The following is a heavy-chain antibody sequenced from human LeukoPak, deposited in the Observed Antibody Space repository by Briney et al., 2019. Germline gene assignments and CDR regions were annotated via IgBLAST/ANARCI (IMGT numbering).Heavy chain of an antibody. Sequence: GRSLRLSCAASGFTFSSYGMHWVRQAPGKGLEWVAVIWYDASNKYYADSVKGRFTISRDNSKNTLFLQMNSLRDDDTAVYYCVRGVGVSRFNYFDPWGQGTLVIVSS. CDR3: VRGVGVSRFNYFDP. D-gene: IGHD6-13*01. V-gene: IGHV3-33*01. CDR1: GFTFSSYG. J-gene: IGHJ5*02. CDR2: IWYDASNK.